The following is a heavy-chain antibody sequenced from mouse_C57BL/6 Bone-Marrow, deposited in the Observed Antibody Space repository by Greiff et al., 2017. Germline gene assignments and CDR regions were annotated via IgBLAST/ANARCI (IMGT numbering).Heavy chain of an antibody. J-gene: IGHJ4*01. CDR3: ARNEAEGNYDYYAMDY. D-gene: IGHD2-1*01. CDR1: GFSLTSYG. CDR2: IWSGGST. Sequence: VKLMESGPGLVQPSQSLSITCTVSGFSLTSYGVHWVRQSPGKGLEWLGVIWSGGSTDYNAAFISRLSISKDNSKSQVFFKMNSLQADDTAIYYCARNEAEGNYDYYAMDYWGQGTSVTVSS. V-gene: IGHV2-2*01.